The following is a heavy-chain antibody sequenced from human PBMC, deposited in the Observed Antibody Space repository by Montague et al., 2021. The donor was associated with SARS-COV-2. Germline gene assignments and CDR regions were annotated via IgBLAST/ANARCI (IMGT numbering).Heavy chain of an antibody. CDR1: GGSISSGSYY. Sequence: TLSLTCTVSGGSISSGSYYWSWIRQPAGKGLEWIGRIYTSGSTNYNPSLKSRVTISVDTSKNQFSLKLSSVTAADTAVYYCAREILCLGGTTHCYYYGIDLWGQGTTVTVSS. CDR2: IYTSGST. J-gene: IGHJ6*02. V-gene: IGHV4-61*02. CDR3: AREILCLGGTTHCYYYGIDL. D-gene: IGHD2-21*01.